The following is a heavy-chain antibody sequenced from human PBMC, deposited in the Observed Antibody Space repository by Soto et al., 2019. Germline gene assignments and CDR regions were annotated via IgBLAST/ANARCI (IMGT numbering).Heavy chain of an antibody. D-gene: IGHD7-27*01. V-gene: IGHV3-7*01. Sequence: EVQLVESGGGLVQPGGSLRLSCAASGFIFSNYWMSWVRQPPGKALEWVANIKHDGSAKYYMDSVKGRFTISRDNAKNSLSLQMNSLRVEDTAVYYCARTPTGDLDYWGQGTLVTVSS. CDR1: GFIFSNYW. J-gene: IGHJ4*02. CDR2: IKHDGSAK. CDR3: ARTPTGDLDY.